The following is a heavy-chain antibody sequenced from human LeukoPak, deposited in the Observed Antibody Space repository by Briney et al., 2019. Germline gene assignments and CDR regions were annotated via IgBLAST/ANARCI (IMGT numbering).Heavy chain of an antibody. CDR3: ARAKGDCRSTSCYVDY. V-gene: IGHV3-7*01. J-gene: IGHJ4*02. D-gene: IGHD2-2*01. CDR1: GFTLSDYW. CDR2: IKHDGSDK. Sequence: GGSLRLSCVTSGFTLSDYWMNWFRQAPGKGLEWVANIKHDGSDKYYVDSVKGRFAISRDNVKNSLYLQMNSLRVEDTAVYYCARAKGDCRSTSCYVDYWGLGTLVTVSS.